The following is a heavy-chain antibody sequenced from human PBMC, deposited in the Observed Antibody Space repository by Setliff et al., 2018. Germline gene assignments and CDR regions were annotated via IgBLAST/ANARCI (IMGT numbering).Heavy chain of an antibody. CDR2: IIPIFGTA. J-gene: IGHJ4*02. CDR1: GGTFSIYT. D-gene: IGHD4-17*01. Sequence: RASVKVSCKASGGTFSIYTISWVRQAPGQGLEWMGRIIPIFGTANYAQKFQGRVTITADKSTSTAYMELSSLRSEDTAVYYCASPGATVTTLELLYYWGQGTLVTVSS. V-gene: IGHV1-69*08. CDR3: ASPGATVTTLELLYY.